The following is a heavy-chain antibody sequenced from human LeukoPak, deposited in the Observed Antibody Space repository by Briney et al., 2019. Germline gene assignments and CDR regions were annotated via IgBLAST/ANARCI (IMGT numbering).Heavy chain of an antibody. V-gene: IGHV3-33*01. CDR3: ASPSSNGDAFDI. CDR1: GFTFSSYG. D-gene: IGHD6-6*01. J-gene: IGHJ3*02. CDR2: IWYDGSNK. Sequence: PGGSLRLSCAASGFTFSSYGMHWVRQAPGKGLEWVAVIWYDGSNKYYADSVKGRFTISRDNSKNTLYLQMNSLRAEDAAVYYCASPSSNGDAFDIWGQGTMVTVSS.